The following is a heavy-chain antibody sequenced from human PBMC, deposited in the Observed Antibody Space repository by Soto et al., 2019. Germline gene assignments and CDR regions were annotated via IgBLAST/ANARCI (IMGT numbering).Heavy chain of an antibody. V-gene: IGHV1-69*01. CDR2: IIPIFGTA. Sequence: QVQLVQSGAEVKKPGSSVKVSCKASGGTFSSYAISWVRQAPGQGLEWMGGIIPIFGTANYAQKFQGRVTITADESTSTAYMELSSLRSEETAVYYCARGHYDILTGYYEGQEMDVWGQGTTVTVSS. J-gene: IGHJ6*02. CDR3: ARGHYDILTGYYEGQEMDV. CDR1: GGTFSSYA. D-gene: IGHD3-9*01.